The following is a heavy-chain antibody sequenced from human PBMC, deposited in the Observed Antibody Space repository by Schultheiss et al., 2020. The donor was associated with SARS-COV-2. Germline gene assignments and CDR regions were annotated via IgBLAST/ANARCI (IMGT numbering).Heavy chain of an antibody. V-gene: IGHV4-59*01. J-gene: IGHJ4*02. CDR2: IYYSGST. CDR3: ARAVRDYGDYGPVYYFDY. Sequence: SETLSLTCTVSGGSISSYYWSWIRQPPGKGLEWIGYIYYSGSTNYNPSLKSRVTISVDTSKNQFSLKLSSVTAEDTALYYGARAVRDYGDYGPVYYFDYWGQGTLVTVAS. D-gene: IGHD4-17*01. CDR1: GGSISSYY.